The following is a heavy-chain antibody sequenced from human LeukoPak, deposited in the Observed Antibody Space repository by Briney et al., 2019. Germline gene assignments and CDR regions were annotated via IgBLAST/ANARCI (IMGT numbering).Heavy chain of an antibody. CDR3: ASSLGWFGDVYMDV. D-gene: IGHD3-10*01. J-gene: IGHJ6*03. CDR2: IYTSGST. Sequence: PSQTLSLTCTVSGGSISSGGYYWSWIRQPAGKGLEWIGRIYTSGSTNYNPSLKSRVTISVDTSKNQFSLKLSSVTAADTAVYYCASSLGWFGDVYMDVWGKGTTVTVSS. V-gene: IGHV4-61*02. CDR1: GGSISSGGYY.